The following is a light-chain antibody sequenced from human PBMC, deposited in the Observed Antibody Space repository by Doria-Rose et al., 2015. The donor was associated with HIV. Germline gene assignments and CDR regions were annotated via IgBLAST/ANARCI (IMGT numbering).Light chain of an antibody. Sequence: LMQLPSASGSPGQSVTISCTGTSSDVGGYIYVSWYRQHPGKAPELMIYEVDKRPLGVPDRFSGSKSDNTASLTVSGLQAEDEADYFCSSFAGNHNYVFGTGTKVTVL. CDR1: SSDVGGYIY. J-gene: IGLJ1*01. V-gene: IGLV2-8*01. CDR2: EVD. CDR3: SSFAGNHNYV.